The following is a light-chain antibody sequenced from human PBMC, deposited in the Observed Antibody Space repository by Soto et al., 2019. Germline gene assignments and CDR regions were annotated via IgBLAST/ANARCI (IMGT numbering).Light chain of an antibody. J-gene: IGKJ5*01. CDR3: QQYNNWPLT. CDR2: GAS. CDR1: QSVSSN. Sequence: EVVMTQSPASLSESPGERATLSCRASQSVSSNLAWYQQKPGQAPRLLIYGASSRATGIPVRFSGSGSGTEFTLTISSLQSEEFAVYYCQQYNNWPLTIGQGTRLEI. V-gene: IGKV3-15*01.